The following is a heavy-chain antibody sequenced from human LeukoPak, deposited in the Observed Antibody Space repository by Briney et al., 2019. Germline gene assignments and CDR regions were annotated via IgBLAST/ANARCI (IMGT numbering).Heavy chain of an antibody. V-gene: IGHV1-8*01. CDR1: GYTFTSYD. CDR2: MNPNSGNT. CDR3: ARIAAAGNRRLNY. Sequence: GASVKVSCKASGYTFTSYDINWVRQATGQGLEWMGWMNPNSGNTGYAQKFRGRIIVSRNTSISTAYMELSSLTSEDTAIYYCARIAAAGNRRLNYWGQGTLATVAS. D-gene: IGHD6-13*01. J-gene: IGHJ4*02.